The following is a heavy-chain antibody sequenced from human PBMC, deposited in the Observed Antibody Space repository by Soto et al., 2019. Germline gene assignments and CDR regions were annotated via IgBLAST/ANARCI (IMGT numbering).Heavy chain of an antibody. Sequence: GASVKVSCKASGYTFTSYGISWVRQAPGQGLEWMGWISAYNGNTNYAQKLQGRVTMTTDTSTSTAYMELRSLRSDDTAVYYCARVLEYYDFWSGYYISYYYYMDVWGKGTTVTVSS. CDR3: ARVLEYYDFWSGYYISYYYYMDV. CDR1: GYTFTSYG. CDR2: ISAYNGNT. D-gene: IGHD3-3*01. J-gene: IGHJ6*03. V-gene: IGHV1-18*01.